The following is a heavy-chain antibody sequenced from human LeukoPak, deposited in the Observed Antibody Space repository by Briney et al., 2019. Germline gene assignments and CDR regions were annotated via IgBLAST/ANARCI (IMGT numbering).Heavy chain of an antibody. V-gene: IGHV3-48*01. Sequence: PGGSLRLSCAASGFTFNAFGMNWVRQAPGKGLGWVSYIGTTSGAIYYADSVKGRFTISRDNSKNTLYLQMNSLRAEDTAVYYCAKDIGSSSIYYFDYWGQGTLVTVSS. J-gene: IGHJ4*02. CDR1: GFTFNAFG. D-gene: IGHD6-13*01. CDR2: IGTTSGAI. CDR3: AKDIGSSSIYYFDY.